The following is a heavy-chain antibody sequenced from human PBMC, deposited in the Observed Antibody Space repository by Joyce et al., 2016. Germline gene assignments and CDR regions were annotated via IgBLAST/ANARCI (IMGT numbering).Heavy chain of an antibody. CDR3: AKTGRGGCDYHYLDF. CDR1: GFTFSNYE. J-gene: IGHJ4*02. CDR2: ISYDGNRI. V-gene: IGHV3-30*18. D-gene: IGHD4-17*01. Sequence: QVQLVESGGGVVQPGRSLRLSCAASGFTFSNYEMHWVRQAPGKGLEWVAFISYDGNRIHYADSVKGRFTISRDNSKNTLYLQMNSLRTEDTAVFYCAKTGRGGCDYHYLDFWGQGTLVTVSS.